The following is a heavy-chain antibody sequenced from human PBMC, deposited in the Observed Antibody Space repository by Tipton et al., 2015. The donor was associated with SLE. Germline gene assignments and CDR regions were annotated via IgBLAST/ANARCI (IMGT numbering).Heavy chain of an antibody. D-gene: IGHD3-22*01. Sequence: SLRLSCAASGFTFSSYAMSWVRQAPGKGLEWVSAIIGSGGSTYYADSVKGRFTISRDNAKNSLYLQINSLRAEDTAVYYCARDLGVTMNNYYGMDVWGQGTTVTVSS. V-gene: IGHV3-23*01. CDR1: GFTFSSYA. CDR3: ARDLGVTMNNYYGMDV. J-gene: IGHJ6*02. CDR2: IIGSGGST.